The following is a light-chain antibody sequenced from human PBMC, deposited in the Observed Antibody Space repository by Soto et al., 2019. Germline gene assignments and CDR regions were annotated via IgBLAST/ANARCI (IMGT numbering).Light chain of an antibody. J-gene: IGLJ2*01. CDR2: GNS. V-gene: IGLV1-40*01. CDR3: QSYDSSPVV. CDR1: SSNIGAGYD. Sequence: QSALTQPPSVSGAPGQRVTISCTGSSSNIGAGYDVHWYQQLPGTAPKLLIYGNSNRPSGVPDRFSGSKSGTSASLAITGVQAEDEADYYCQSYDSSPVVFGGGTKLTVL.